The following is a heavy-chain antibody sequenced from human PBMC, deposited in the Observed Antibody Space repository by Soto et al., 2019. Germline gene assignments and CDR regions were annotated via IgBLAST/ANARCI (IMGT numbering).Heavy chain of an antibody. J-gene: IGHJ4*02. Sequence: EVQLVESGGGLVKPGGSLRLSCAVSGFTFSSCTMNWVRQAPGTGLEWVSSVSGGGSTYYADSVKGRFTISRDNAKNSLYLQMNNLRTEDTAVYYCAREVQPVVRREYDCWGQGTLVTVSS. CDR2: VSGGGST. V-gene: IGHV3-21*01. D-gene: IGHD1-1*01. CDR3: AREVQPVVRREYDC. CDR1: GFTFSSCT.